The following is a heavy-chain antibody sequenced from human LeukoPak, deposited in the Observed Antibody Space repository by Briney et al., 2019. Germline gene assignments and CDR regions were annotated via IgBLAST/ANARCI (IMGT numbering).Heavy chain of an antibody. CDR3: ARSGQWLNFYYYYYGMDV. Sequence: ASVKVSCKASGYTFTSYGYSWVRQAPGQGLEWMGWISAYNGNTKYAQKFQGRVTMTTVTSTSTAYMELRSLTSDDTAVYYCARSGQWLNFYYYYYGMDVWGQGTTVTVSS. CDR1: GYTFTSYG. CDR2: ISAYNGNT. V-gene: IGHV1-18*01. J-gene: IGHJ6*02. D-gene: IGHD6-19*01.